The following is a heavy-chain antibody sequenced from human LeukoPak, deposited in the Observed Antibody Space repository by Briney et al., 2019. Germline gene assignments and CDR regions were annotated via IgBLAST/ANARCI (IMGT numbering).Heavy chain of an antibody. CDR2: IYYSGST. V-gene: IGHV4-61*01. D-gene: IGHD3-22*01. J-gene: IGHJ4*02. CDR1: GDSLSSGRYY. CDR3: ARGPAISMIVD. Sequence: PSETLSLTCTVSGDSLSSGRYYWTWIRQPSGKGLEWIGYIYYSGSTYYNPSLKSRVTISVDGSRNQFSLKLSSVTAADTAVYYCARGPAISMIVDWGQGTLVTVSS.